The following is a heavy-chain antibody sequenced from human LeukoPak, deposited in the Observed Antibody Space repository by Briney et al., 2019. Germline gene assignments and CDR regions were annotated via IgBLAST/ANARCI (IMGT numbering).Heavy chain of an antibody. CDR3: AKGRGTRVYNWFDT. V-gene: IGHV3-23*01. J-gene: IGHJ5*02. CDR1: GFTFNTSA. D-gene: IGHD1-26*01. Sequence: GGSLRLSCAGSGFTFNTSAMSWVRQAPGKGLEWVSAISGSGRSTYYTDSVRGRFTISRDNSKNTLYLQMNSLRAEDTAVYFCAKGRGTRVYNWFDTWGQGILVTVST. CDR2: ISGSGRST.